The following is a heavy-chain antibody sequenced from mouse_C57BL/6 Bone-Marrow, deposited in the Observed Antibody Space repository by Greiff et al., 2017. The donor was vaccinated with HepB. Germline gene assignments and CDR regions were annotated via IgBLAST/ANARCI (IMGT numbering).Heavy chain of an antibody. V-gene: IGHV1-59*01. CDR3: ARVGAPY. D-gene: IGHD3-1*01. J-gene: IGHJ2*01. Sequence: QVQLQQPGAELVRPGTSVKLSCKASGYTFTSYWMHWVKQRPGQGLEWIGVIDPSDSYTNYNQKFKGKATLTVDTSSSTAYMQLSSLTSEDSAVYYCARVGAPYWGQGTTLTVSS. CDR2: IDPSDSYT. CDR1: GYTFTSYW.